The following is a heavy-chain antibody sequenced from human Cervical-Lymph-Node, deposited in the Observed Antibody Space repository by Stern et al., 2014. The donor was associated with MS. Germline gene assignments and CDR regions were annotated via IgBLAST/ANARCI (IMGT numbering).Heavy chain of an antibody. CDR1: GFPLSIYS. D-gene: IGHD1-1*01. CDR3: ARDDWVERLDS. Sequence: EVQLVQSGGGLVPPGGSLRLSCAASGFPLSIYSMNWVRQAPGNGLEWVSYISTISTIYYADSVKGRFTISRDNAKNSLYLQMNSLRAEDTAVYFCARDDWVERLDSWGQGTLVTVSS. J-gene: IGHJ5*01. CDR2: ISTISTI. V-gene: IGHV3-48*01.